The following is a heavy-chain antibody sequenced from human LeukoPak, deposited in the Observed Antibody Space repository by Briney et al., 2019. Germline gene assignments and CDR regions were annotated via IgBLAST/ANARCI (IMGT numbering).Heavy chain of an antibody. D-gene: IGHD3-22*01. J-gene: IGHJ4*02. V-gene: IGHV3-23*01. CDR3: AKDSIVVASPYHFDY. CDR2: ISGSGGST. CDR1: GFTFSSYG. Sequence: GGSLRLSCAASGFTFSSYGMSWVRQAPGKGLEWVSAISGSGGSTYYADSVKGRSTISRDNSKNTLYLQMNSLRAEDTAVYYCAKDSIVVASPYHFDYWGQGTLVTVSS.